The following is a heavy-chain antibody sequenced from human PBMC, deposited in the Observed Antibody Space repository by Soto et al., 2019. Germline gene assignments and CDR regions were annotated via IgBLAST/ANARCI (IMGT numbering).Heavy chain of an antibody. CDR2: IWYDGSNK. J-gene: IGHJ4*02. D-gene: IGHD3-22*01. CDR1: GFTFSSYG. CDR3: ARADYYDGSGYFDY. V-gene: IGHV3-33*01. Sequence: GGSLRLSCAASGFTFSSYGMHWVRQAPGKGLEWVAVIWYDGSNKYYADSVKGRFTISRDNSKNTLYLQMNSLRAEDTAVYYCARADYYDGSGYFDYWGQGTLVTVSS.